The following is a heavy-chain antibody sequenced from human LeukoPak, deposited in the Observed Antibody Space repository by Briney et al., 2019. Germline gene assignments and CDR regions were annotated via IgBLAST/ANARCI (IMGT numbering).Heavy chain of an antibody. CDR3: ARMIAAAGTEYFDL. CDR2: IYYSGST. J-gene: IGHJ2*01. Sequence: PSETLSLTCTVSGGSISSYYWSWIRQPPGKGLEWIGYIYYSGSTDYNPSLRSRVTISVGTPKNQFSLKLSSVTAADTAVYYCARMIAAAGTEYFDLWGRGTLVTVSS. CDR1: GGSISSYY. D-gene: IGHD6-13*01. V-gene: IGHV4-59*01.